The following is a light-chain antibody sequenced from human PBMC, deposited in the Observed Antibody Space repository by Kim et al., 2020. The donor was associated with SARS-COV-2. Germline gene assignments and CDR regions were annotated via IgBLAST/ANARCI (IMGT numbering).Light chain of an antibody. V-gene: IGKV3-11*01. CDR2: EAS. CDR3: QERSNWPSGT. CDR1: QSISRY. J-gene: IGKJ5*01. Sequence: EIVLTQSPATLSLSPGERATLSCRASQSISRYLAWYQQKPGQAPRLLIYEASNRATGIPDRFSGSGSGTDFTLTISSLEPEDFAVYYCQERSNWPSGTFGQGTRLEIK.